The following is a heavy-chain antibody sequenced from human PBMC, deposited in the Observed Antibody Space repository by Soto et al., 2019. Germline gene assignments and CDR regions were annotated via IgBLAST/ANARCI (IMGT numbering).Heavy chain of an antibody. Sequence: GGSLRLSCTASGFSFSSYAIHWVRQAPGKGLEWVAATSYDGSNKSYADSVKGRFTLSRDNYKNTVYLQMNSVRLEDTAVYYCARDTTVVTRSLEYWGQGTLVTVSS. CDR2: TSYDGSNK. J-gene: IGHJ4*02. D-gene: IGHD4-17*01. V-gene: IGHV3-30*04. CDR3: ARDTTVVTRSLEY. CDR1: GFSFSSYA.